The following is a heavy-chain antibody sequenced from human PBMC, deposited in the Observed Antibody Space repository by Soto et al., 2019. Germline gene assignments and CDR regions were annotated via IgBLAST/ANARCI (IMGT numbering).Heavy chain of an antibody. CDR3: ARLMDNNWFDP. V-gene: IGHV4-59*01. D-gene: IGHD2-2*03. CDR2: IYYSGST. CDR1: GGSISSYY. Sequence: PSETLSLTCTVSGGSISSYYWSWIRQPPGKGLEWIGYIYYSGSTNYNPSIKSRVNISVDTSKNQFSLKLSSVTAADTAVYYCARLMDNNWFDPWGQGTLVTVS. J-gene: IGHJ5*02.